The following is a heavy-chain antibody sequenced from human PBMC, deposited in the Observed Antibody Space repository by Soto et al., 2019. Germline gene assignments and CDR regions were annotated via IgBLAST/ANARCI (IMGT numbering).Heavy chain of an antibody. CDR3: ARATSSPGYSYDGMDV. V-gene: IGHV1-2*04. D-gene: IGHD5-18*01. J-gene: IGHJ6*02. Sequence: ASVKVSCKASGYTFTGYYMHWVRQAPGQGLEWMGWINPNSGGTNYAQKFQGWVTMTRDTSISTAYMELSRLRSDDTAVYYCARATSSPGYSYDGMDVSGQGTTVTVSS. CDR2: INPNSGGT. CDR1: GYTFTGYY.